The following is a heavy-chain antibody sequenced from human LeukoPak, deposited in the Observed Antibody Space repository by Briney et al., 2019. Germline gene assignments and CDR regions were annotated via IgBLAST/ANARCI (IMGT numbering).Heavy chain of an antibody. CDR1: GGSISSGVYY. J-gene: IGHJ3*02. Sequence: SQTLSLTCSVSGGSISSGVYYWSWIRQPPGKGLEWIGYIYLSGGTYYSPSLKSRVTISVDRSKTQFSLRLSSVTAADTAMYYCARGMYDYGGNSEAFDIWGQGTMVTVSS. V-gene: IGHV4-30-2*01. D-gene: IGHD4-23*01. CDR2: IYLSGGT. CDR3: ARGMYDYGGNSEAFDI.